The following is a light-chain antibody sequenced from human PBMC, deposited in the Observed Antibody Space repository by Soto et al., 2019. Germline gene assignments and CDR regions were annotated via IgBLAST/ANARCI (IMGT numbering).Light chain of an antibody. CDR3: QQRHRSPIT. J-gene: IGKJ5*01. CDR2: DAY. Sequence: EVMQTQSPVTPSVAPRDTTTLPSRESLSFRCMLAWYQPKPGQAPRLLIYDAYNRDTGIPPRFSGSGSGTDFTLTISSLEPEDSAVYYCQQRHRSPITFGQGTRLEIK. CDR1: LSFRCM. V-gene: IGKV3-11*01.